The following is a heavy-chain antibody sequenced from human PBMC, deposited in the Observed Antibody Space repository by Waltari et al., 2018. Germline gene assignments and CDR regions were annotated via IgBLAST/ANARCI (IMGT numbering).Heavy chain of an antibody. CDR2: IYPGDSDT. V-gene: IGHV5-51*01. Sequence: EVQLVQSGAEVKKPGESLKISCKGSGYSFTSYWIGWVRQMPGKGLEWMGIIYPGDSDTRYSPSFQGQGTISADKSISTAYLQWSSLKASDTAMYYCARQGYYYGSGSSNYFDYWGQGTLVTVSS. CDR1: GYSFTSYW. CDR3: ARQGYYYGSGSSNYFDY. D-gene: IGHD3-10*01. J-gene: IGHJ4*02.